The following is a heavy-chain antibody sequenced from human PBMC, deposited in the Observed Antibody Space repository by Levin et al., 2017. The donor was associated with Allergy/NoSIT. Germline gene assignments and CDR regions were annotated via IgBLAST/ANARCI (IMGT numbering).Heavy chain of an antibody. CDR2: IGSDGLT. J-gene: IGHJ3*02. CDR3: ARDTKSRAVSGDDAFDI. Sequence: PGGSLRLSCAASGFTFSSYDMHWVRQTTGKGLEWVSAIGSDGLTYYPGSVKGRFTISRENAKNSLYLQMNSLTAGDTAVYYCARDTKSRAVSGDDAFDIWGQGTMVTVSS. D-gene: IGHD6-19*01. V-gene: IGHV3-13*04. CDR1: GFTFSSYD.